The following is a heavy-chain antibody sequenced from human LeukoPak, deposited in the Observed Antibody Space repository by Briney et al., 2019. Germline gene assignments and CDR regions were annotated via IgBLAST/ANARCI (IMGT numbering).Heavy chain of an antibody. CDR2: IRRKAYGGTT. J-gene: IGHJ4*02. D-gene: IGHD3-10*01. Sequence: GWSLRLSCTASGFTFGDYAMSWFRQAPGKGLEWVGFIRRKAYGGTTEYAASVKGRFTISRDDSKSIAYLQMNSLKTEDTAVYYCTRVSPGSGSLSDYWGQGTLVTVSS. CDR1: GFTFGDYA. V-gene: IGHV3-49*03. CDR3: TRVSPGSGSLSDY.